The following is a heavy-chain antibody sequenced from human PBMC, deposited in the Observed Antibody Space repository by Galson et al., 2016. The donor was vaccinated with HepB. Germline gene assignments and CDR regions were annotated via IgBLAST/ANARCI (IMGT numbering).Heavy chain of an antibody. CDR3: ARGLYSNSFDL. CDR1: GFTFRTFS. J-gene: IGHJ5*02. CDR2: ISGGSDTI. Sequence: SLRLSCAASGFTFRTFSMDWVRQAPGKGLEWVAYISGGSDTIYYADSVQGRFTISRDNAKSSLNLQMNALRDEDTAVYYCARGLYSNSFDLWGQGTPVTVS. V-gene: IGHV3-48*02. D-gene: IGHD4-11*01.